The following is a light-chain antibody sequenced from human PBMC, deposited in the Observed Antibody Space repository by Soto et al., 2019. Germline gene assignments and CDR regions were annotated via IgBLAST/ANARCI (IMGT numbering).Light chain of an antibody. Sequence: QSALTQPPSASGSPGQSVTISCTGTSSDVGGYNYGSWYQQHPGKAPKLMIYEVSKRPSGVPDRFSGSKSGNTASLTVSGLQAEDEADYYCSSYAGSNNFVFGGGTKVTVL. CDR1: SSDVGGYNY. CDR2: EVS. CDR3: SSYAGSNNFV. V-gene: IGLV2-8*01. J-gene: IGLJ2*01.